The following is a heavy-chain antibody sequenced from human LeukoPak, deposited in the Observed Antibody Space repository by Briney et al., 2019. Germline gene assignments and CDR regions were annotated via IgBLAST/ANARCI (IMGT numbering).Heavy chain of an antibody. Sequence: GASVKVSCNASGYTFTSYDINWVRQATGQGLEWMGWMNPNSGNTGYAQKFQGRVTMTRNTSISTAYMELSSLRSEDTAVYYCARAPTGIWFGETPLDYWGQGTLVTVSS. V-gene: IGHV1-8*01. J-gene: IGHJ4*02. CDR3: ARAPTGIWFGETPLDY. CDR1: GYTFTSYD. CDR2: MNPNSGNT. D-gene: IGHD3-10*01.